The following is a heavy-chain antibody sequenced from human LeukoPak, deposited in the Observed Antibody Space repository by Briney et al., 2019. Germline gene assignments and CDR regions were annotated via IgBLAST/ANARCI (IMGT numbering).Heavy chain of an antibody. V-gene: IGHV3-15*01. CDR3: TQMVRGF. CDR1: GFTFTKAW. CDR2: IKSKTEGGTT. J-gene: IGHJ4*02. D-gene: IGHD3-10*01. Sequence: GGSLRLSCAASGFTFTKAWMTWVRQAPGKGLEWVGRIKSKTEGGTTDYAAPVKGRFTISRDDSNNTLYLQMNSLRTEDTAVYYCTQMVRGFWGQGTLVTVSS.